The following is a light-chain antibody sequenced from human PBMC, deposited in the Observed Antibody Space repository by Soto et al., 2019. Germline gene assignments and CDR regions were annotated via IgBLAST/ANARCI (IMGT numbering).Light chain of an antibody. CDR2: DVS. CDR3: SSYTSSSTYV. J-gene: IGLJ1*01. CDR1: SSDVGGYNY. Sequence: QSVLTQPASVSGSPGQSITISCTGTSSDVGGYNYVSWYQQHPGKAPKLMIYDVSNRPSGVSNRFSGSKSGNTASLTISGLQAEDEAAYYCSSYTSSSTYVFGTGTKLTLL. V-gene: IGLV2-14*01.